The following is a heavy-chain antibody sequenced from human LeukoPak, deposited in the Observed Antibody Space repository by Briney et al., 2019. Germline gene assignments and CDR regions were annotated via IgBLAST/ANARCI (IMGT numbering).Heavy chain of an antibody. CDR2: VRGSGSDK. J-gene: IGHJ4*02. CDR1: GFTFSTYA. Sequence: GGSLRLSCAVSGFTFSTYAMSWVRQAPGKGLEWVSAVRGSGSDKYYADSVKGRSTISRDNSKNTLNLKMYRLRADDTAVYFCAKEYSEYYHDTSGYFGSFDYWGQGTLVTVSS. V-gene: IGHV3-23*01. CDR3: AKEYSEYYHDTSGYFGSFDY. D-gene: IGHD3-22*01.